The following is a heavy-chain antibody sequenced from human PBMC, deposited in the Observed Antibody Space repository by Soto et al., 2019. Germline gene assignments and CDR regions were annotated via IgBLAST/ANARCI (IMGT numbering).Heavy chain of an antibody. J-gene: IGHJ5*02. Sequence: SVKVSCKASGGTFSSYAISWVRQAPGQGLEWMGGIIPIFGTANYAQKFQGRVTVTADESTSTAYMELSSLRSEDTAVYYCARAPPGVPNWFDPWGPGTLVTVSS. CDR2: IIPIFGTA. CDR1: GGTFSSYA. CDR3: ARAPPGVPNWFDP. D-gene: IGHD3-10*01. V-gene: IGHV1-69*13.